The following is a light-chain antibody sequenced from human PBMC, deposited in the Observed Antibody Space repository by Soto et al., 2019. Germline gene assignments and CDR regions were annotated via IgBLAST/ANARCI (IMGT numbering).Light chain of an antibody. CDR1: SSNIGAGYD. CDR2: GNS. J-gene: IGLJ1*01. CDR3: QSYDSSLSGYV. Sequence: QSALTQPPSLSGAPGQRVTISCTGSSSNIGAGYDVHWYQQLPGTAPKLLIYGNSNRPSGVPDRFSGSKSGTSASLAIAGLQAEDEADYSCQSYDSSLSGYVFGTGTKVTVL. V-gene: IGLV1-40*01.